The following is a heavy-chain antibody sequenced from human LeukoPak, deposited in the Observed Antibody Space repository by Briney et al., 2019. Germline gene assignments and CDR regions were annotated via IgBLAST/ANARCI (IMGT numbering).Heavy chain of an antibody. Sequence: SETLSLTCTVSGGSTSSYYWSWIRQPPGKGLEWIGYIYYSGSTNYNPSPKSRVTISVDTSKNQFSLKLNSVTAADTAVYYCARVLRDYYDSSGYYSLWGQGTLVTVSS. V-gene: IGHV4-59*01. CDR3: ARVLRDYYDSSGYYSL. J-gene: IGHJ4*02. D-gene: IGHD3-22*01. CDR2: IYYSGST. CDR1: GGSTSSYY.